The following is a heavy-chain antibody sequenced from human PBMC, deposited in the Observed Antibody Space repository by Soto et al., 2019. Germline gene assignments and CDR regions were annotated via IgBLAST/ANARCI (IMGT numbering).Heavy chain of an antibody. CDR2: MNPNSGNT. D-gene: IGHD6-19*01. J-gene: IGHJ4*02. CDR3: VRGPRAAVAGYYFDY. Sequence: ASVKVSCKASGYTFTSYDINWVRQATGQGLEWMGWMNPNSGNTGYAQKFQGRVTMTRNTSISTAYMELSSLRSEDTAVYYCVRGPRAAVAGYYFDYWGQGTLVTVSS. V-gene: IGHV1-8*01. CDR1: GYTFTSYD.